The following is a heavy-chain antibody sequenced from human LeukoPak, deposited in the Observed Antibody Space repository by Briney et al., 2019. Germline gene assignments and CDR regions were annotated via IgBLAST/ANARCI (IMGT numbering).Heavy chain of an antibody. CDR2: ISSNGDNT. CDR1: GLTFSTYV. V-gene: IGHV3-64D*06. Sequence: GGSLRLSCSVSGLTFSTYVMHWVRQAPGKGLEYVSAISSNGDNTYYADSVKGRFTISRDNSKNTLYLQMSSLRAEDTAVYYCVRGTGYWGQGTLVTVSS. J-gene: IGHJ4*02. CDR3: VRGTGY.